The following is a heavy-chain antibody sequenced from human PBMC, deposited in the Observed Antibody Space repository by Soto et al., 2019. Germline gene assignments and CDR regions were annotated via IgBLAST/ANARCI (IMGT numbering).Heavy chain of an antibody. V-gene: IGHV2-5*02. CDR2: IYWDDDK. CDR3: AHRQRTVYFDY. CDR1: GFSLSTSGVG. Sequence: QITLKESGPTLVKPTQTLTLTCTFSGFSLSTSGVGVGWIRQPPGKALEWLALIYWDDDKRYSPSLKSRLTITEDASKKQVVLTMTSMDPVDTATYYCAHRQRTVYFDYWGQGTLVTVSS. J-gene: IGHJ4*02. D-gene: IGHD4-17*01.